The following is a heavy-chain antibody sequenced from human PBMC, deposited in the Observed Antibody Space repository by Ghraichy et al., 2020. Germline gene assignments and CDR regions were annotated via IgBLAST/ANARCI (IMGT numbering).Heavy chain of an antibody. CDR2: IKQDGSET. Sequence: GGSLRLSCAASGFTFSSYWMTWVRQAPGRGLEWVANIKQDGSETYYVGSVKGRFTISRDNANNSLYLQMNSLRVEDTAVYYCARVSDATSVYRPFAYWGQGALVTVYS. D-gene: IGHD3-22*01. CDR3: ARVSDATSVYRPFAY. V-gene: IGHV3-7*03. J-gene: IGHJ4*02. CDR1: GFTFSSYW.